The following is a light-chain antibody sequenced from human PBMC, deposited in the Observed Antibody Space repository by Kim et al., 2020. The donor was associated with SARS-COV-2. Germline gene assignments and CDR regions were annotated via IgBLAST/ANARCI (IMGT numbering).Light chain of an antibody. V-gene: IGLV3-1*01. CDR1: KLEEKF. Sequence: SYELTQPPSVSVSPGQAASITCSGDKLEEKFASWFQQKPGQSPVLVIYEDTKRPSGIPKRISGSTSGNTATLTISGTQAMDEADYYCQTWDSSTVVFGGG. CDR2: EDT. J-gene: IGLJ3*02. CDR3: QTWDSSTVV.